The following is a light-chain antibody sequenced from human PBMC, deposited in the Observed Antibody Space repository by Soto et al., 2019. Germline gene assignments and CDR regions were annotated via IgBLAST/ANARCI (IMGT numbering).Light chain of an antibody. J-gene: IGLJ3*02. CDR2: EVS. V-gene: IGLV2-11*01. CDR3: CSYAGSYTSWV. Sequence: QSALTQPASVSGSPGQSITISCTGTSSDIGTYKYVSWFQHHPGKAPKLIIFEVSNRPSGVPDRFSGSKSGNTASLTISGLQAEDEADYYCCSYAGSYTSWVFGGGTKLTVL. CDR1: SSDIGTYKY.